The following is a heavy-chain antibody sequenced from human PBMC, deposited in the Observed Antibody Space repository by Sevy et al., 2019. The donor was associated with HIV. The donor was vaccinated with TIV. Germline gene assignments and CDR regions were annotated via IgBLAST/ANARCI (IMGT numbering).Heavy chain of an antibody. CDR1: GFTFSRFS. Sequence: GGSLRLSCAASGFTFSRFSMHWVRQAPGKGLEWVSGINWNGETTGYAESVKGRFTVSRDNDKKVLHLQMNSLRVDDTAVYYCAKDRRGYFHRSGYLISDAFDIWGQGTLVTVSS. CDR3: AKDRRGYFHRSGYLISDAFDI. D-gene: IGHD3-22*01. CDR2: INWNGETT. V-gene: IGHV3-20*04. J-gene: IGHJ3*02.